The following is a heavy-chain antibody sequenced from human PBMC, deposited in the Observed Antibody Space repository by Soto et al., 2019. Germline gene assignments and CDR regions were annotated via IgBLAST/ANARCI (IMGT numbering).Heavy chain of an antibody. D-gene: IGHD3-22*01. CDR1: GYSFTSYW. J-gene: IGHJ4*02. CDR2: IYPGDSDT. CDR3: ARRGLVHYYDSSGSYPFDY. V-gene: IGHV5-51*01. Sequence: EVQLVQSGAEVKKPGESLKISCKGSGYSFTSYWIGWVRQMPGKGLEWMGIIYPGDSDTRYSPSFQGQVTISADKSISTAYLQWSSLKASDTAMYYCARRGLVHYYDSSGSYPFDYWGQGTLVTVSS.